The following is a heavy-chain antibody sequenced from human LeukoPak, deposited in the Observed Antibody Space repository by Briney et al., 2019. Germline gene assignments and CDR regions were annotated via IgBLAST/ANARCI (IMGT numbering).Heavy chain of an antibody. J-gene: IGHJ6*02. Sequence: SVKVSCKASGGTFSSYAISWVRQAPGQGLEWMGRIIPILGIANYAQKFQGRVTITADKSTSTAYMELSSLRSEDTAVYYCAREEWELLGSGHYYYYGMDVWGQGTTVTVSS. CDR1: GGTFSSYA. V-gene: IGHV1-69*04. D-gene: IGHD1-26*01. CDR3: AREEWELLGSGHYYYYGMDV. CDR2: IIPILGIA.